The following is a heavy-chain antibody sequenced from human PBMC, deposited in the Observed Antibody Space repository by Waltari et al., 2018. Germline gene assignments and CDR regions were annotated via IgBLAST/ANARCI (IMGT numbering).Heavy chain of an antibody. CDR1: GSPLRNYE. J-gene: IGHJ4*01. V-gene: IGHV3-48*03. CDR3: ARGEGGANEY. Sequence: EVQLVESGGGLVQPGGSLGCFGAASGSPLRNYEMNWVRQAQGKGLEWVSYIISGASTIFYADSVKGRFTISRDNAKNSVYLEMNSLRADDTAIYYCARGEGGANEYWGQGTLVTVSS. D-gene: IGHD1-26*01. CDR2: IISGASTI.